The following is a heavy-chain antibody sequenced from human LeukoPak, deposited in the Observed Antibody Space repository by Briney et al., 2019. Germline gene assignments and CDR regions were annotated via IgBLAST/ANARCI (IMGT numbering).Heavy chain of an antibody. CDR3: AREETGDGGPDY. J-gene: IGHJ4*02. D-gene: IGHD7-27*01. CDR2: INPNSGGT. Sequence: ASVKVSCKASGYTFTGYYMHWVRQAPGQGLEWMGWINPNSGGTNYAQKFQGRVTMTRDTSISTAYMELSRLRSDDTAVYYCAREETGDGGPDYWGRGTLVTVSS. V-gene: IGHV1-2*02. CDR1: GYTFTGYY.